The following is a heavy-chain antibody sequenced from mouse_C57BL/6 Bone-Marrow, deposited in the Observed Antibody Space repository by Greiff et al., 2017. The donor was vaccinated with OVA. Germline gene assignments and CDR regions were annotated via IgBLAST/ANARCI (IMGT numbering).Heavy chain of an antibody. J-gene: IGHJ4*01. V-gene: IGHV5-9-1*02. CDR3: TRLLDAMDY. D-gene: IGHD2-1*01. CDR1: GFTFSSYA. CDR2: ISSGGDYI. Sequence: EVKLQESGEGLVKPGGSLKLSCAASGFTFSSYAMSWVRQTPEKRLEWVAYISSGGDYIYYADTVKGRFTISRDNARNTLYLQISSLKSEDTAMYYCTRLLDAMDYWGQGTSVTVSS.